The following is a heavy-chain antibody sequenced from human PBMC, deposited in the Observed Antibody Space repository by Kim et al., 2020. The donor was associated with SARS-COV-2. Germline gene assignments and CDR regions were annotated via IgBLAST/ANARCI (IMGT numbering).Heavy chain of an antibody. CDR2: ISYDGSNK. CDR1: GFTFSSYA. CDR3: ARGVRIAVAVSFDY. Sequence: GGSLRLSCAASGFTFSSYAMHWVRQAPGKGLEWVAVISYDGSNKYYADSVKGRFTISRDNSKNTLYLQMNSLRAEDTAVYYCARGVRIAVAVSFDYWGQG. J-gene: IGHJ4*02. V-gene: IGHV3-30-3*01. D-gene: IGHD6-19*01.